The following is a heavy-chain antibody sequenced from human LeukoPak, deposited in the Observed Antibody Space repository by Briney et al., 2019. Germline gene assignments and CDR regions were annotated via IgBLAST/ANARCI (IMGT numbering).Heavy chain of an antibody. CDR2: ISSSSSYI. CDR1: GFTFSSYS. CDR3: ARGPTGYRTDNWFDP. Sequence: GGSLRLSCAASGFTFSSYSMNWVRQAPGKGLEWVSSISSSSSYIYYADSVKGRFIISRDNAKNSLYLQMNSLRAEDTAVYYCARGPTGYRTDNWFDPWGQGTLVTVSS. D-gene: IGHD6-25*01. V-gene: IGHV3-21*01. J-gene: IGHJ5*02.